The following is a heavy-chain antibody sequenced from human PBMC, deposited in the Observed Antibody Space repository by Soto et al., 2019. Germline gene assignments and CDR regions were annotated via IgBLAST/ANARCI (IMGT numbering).Heavy chain of an antibody. V-gene: IGHV4-30-2*01. J-gene: IGHJ4*02. CDR1: GASVTRDGNC. Sequence: PSETLSLTCSVSGASVTRDGNCWTWIRQPPGKGLEFVASIYHGGSTFYNPSLRSRVTISLDRSKNQFSLKLSSVTAADTAVYYCARDAILDYYFDYWGQGTLVTVSS. CDR2: IYHGGST. CDR3: ARDAILDYYFDY. D-gene: IGHD2-2*02.